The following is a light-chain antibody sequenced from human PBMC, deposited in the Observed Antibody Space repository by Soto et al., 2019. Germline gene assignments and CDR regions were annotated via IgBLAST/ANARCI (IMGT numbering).Light chain of an antibody. Sequence: EIVLTQSPGTLSLSPGERATLSCRASQSVSSSYLAWYQQKPGQAPRLLIYGASSRATGIPDRFSGSGSGTDFTLTISRLEPEDFAVYYCQQYGSPPITFGQGRRLEIK. CDR2: GAS. J-gene: IGKJ5*01. CDR1: QSVSSSY. V-gene: IGKV3-20*01. CDR3: QQYGSPPIT.